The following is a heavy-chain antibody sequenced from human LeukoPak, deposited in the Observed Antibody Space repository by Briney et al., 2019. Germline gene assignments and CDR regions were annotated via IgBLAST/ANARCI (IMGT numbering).Heavy chain of an antibody. J-gene: IGHJ4*02. Sequence: PSETLSLTCAVYGGSFSGYYWSWIRQPPGKGLEWIGEINHSGSTDYNPSLKSRVTMSVDTSKNQFSLKLSSVTAADTAVYYCARDGRRHYGSGALDYWGQGTLVTVSS. V-gene: IGHV4-34*01. CDR2: INHSGST. CDR3: ARDGRRHYGSGALDY. CDR1: GGSFSGYY. D-gene: IGHD3-10*01.